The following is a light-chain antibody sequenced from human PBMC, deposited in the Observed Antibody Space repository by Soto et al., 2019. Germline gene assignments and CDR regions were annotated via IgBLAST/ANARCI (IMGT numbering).Light chain of an antibody. CDR3: LQDYNYPRT. V-gene: IGKV1-6*01. CDR1: QGIRNE. Sequence: AIQMTQSPSFLSASVGDRVIITCRASQGIRNELAWYQQKTGKAPKLLIYAASSLQRGVPSRFSGSGSGTDFTLTISSLQPEDFATYYCLQDYNYPRTFGQGTKVEIK. CDR2: AAS. J-gene: IGKJ1*01.